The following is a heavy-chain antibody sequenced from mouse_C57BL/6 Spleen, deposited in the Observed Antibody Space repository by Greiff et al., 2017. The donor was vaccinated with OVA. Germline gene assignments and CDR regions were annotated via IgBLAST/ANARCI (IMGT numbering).Heavy chain of an antibody. CDR3: ARHENRVLRPYYSMDY. D-gene: IGHD2-4*01. V-gene: IGHV1-62-2*01. J-gene: IGHJ4*01. CDR2: FYPGRGSI. Sequence: VQLQQSGAELVKPGASVKLSCKASGYTFTEYTIHWVKQRSGQGLEWIGWFYPGRGSIKYNEKFKDKATLTADKSSSTVYMELIILTSEYTALYFYARHENRVLRPYYSMDYWGQGTSVTVSS. CDR1: GYTFTEYT.